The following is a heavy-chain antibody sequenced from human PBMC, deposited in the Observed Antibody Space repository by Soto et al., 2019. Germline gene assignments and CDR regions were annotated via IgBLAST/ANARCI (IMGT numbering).Heavy chain of an antibody. CDR3: AKDWGATGGG. Sequence: QVQLVESGGGVVQPGRSLRLSCAASGFTFSSYGMHWVRQAPGKGLEWVAVISYDGSNKYYADSVKGRFTISRDNSKNTLYLQMNSLRAEDTAVYYCAKDWGATGGGWGQGTLVTVSS. D-gene: IGHD1-26*01. J-gene: IGHJ4*02. CDR2: ISYDGSNK. CDR1: GFTFSSYG. V-gene: IGHV3-30*18.